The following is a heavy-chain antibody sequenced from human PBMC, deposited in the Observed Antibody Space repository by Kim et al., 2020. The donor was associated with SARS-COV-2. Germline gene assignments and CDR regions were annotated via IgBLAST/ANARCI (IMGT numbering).Heavy chain of an antibody. D-gene: IGHD6-19*01. Sequence: SETLTLDCTLSGGSVDSSNHYWTWVRQPPGKRLEWVGYIYHTGSYNYNPSLRSRLSISMDTSKNQFSLKLRSATAAETAVDYCARVGDSGWYTWGYWWFGRWSQGALVTVSS. J-gene: IGHJ2*01. CDR1: GGSVDSSNHY. V-gene: IGHV4-61*01. CDR2: IYHTGSY. CDR3: ARVGDSGWYTWGYWWFGR.